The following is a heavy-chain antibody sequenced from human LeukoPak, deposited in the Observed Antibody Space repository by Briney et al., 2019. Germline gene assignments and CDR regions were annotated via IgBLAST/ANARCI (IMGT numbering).Heavy chain of an antibody. CDR2: INQSGST. CDR3: ASVYDSSGYYPF. J-gene: IGHJ4*02. CDR1: GGSFSGYY. V-gene: IGHV4-34*01. D-gene: IGHD3-22*01. Sequence: SETLPLTCAVYGGSFSGYYWSWIRQPPGKGLEWIGEINQSGSTNYNPSLKSRVTISVDTSKNQFSLKLSSVTAADTAVYYCASVYDSSGYYPFWGQGTLVTVSS.